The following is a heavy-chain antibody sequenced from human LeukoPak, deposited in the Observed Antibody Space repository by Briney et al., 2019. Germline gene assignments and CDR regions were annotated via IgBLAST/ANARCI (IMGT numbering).Heavy chain of an antibody. CDR3: SRGLHDYGDSNYYFDQ. Sequence: GGSLRLSCTASGFTFGDDAWSWFRQAPGKGLEFICFIRKKGYGETTDYAASVRGRFTVSRGDAKSVAYLQMNSLKTEDTALYYCSRGLHDYGDSNYYFDQWGRGTLVTVSS. CDR1: GFTFGDDA. J-gene: IGHJ4*02. D-gene: IGHD4-17*01. V-gene: IGHV3-49*03. CDR2: IRKKGYGETT.